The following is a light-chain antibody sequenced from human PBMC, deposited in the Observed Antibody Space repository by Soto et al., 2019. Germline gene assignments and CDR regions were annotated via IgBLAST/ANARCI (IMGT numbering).Light chain of an antibody. CDR3: QQRSNWPPT. J-gene: IGKJ1*01. CDR2: DAS. V-gene: IGKV3-11*01. CDR1: QSVRSY. Sequence: EIVLTQSPATLSLSPGERATLSCRASQSVRSYLAWYQQKPGQAPRLLIYDASNRATGIPARFSGSGSGKDFTLTISSLEPEDFAVYYCQQRSNWPPTFGQGTKVEIK.